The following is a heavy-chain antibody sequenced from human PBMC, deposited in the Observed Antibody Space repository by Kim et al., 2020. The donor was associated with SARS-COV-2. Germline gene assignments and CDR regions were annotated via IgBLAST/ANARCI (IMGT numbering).Heavy chain of an antibody. J-gene: IGHJ4*02. D-gene: IGHD6-19*01. Sequence: AESVKGRFTISRDNAKNSLYLHMNSLRAEDTAFYYCAKDIAVADFYYFDFWGQGTLVTVSS. CDR3: AKDIAVADFYYFDF. V-gene: IGHV3-9*01.